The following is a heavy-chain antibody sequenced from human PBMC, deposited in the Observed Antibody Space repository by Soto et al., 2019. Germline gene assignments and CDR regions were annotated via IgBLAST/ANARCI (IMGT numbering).Heavy chain of an antibody. V-gene: IGHV3-23*01. Sequence: EVQLLESGGGLVQPGGSLRLSCAASGFTFSSYAMSWVRQAPGKVLEWVSAIGGSGGSTYSADSAKARFTISRDNTKNTLYLQMNSLRAEDTAVYYCANVPQYADDDILTGYYNYWGQGPLVTVAS. J-gene: IGHJ4*02. CDR2: IGGSGGST. CDR1: GFTFSSYA. D-gene: IGHD3-9*01. CDR3: ANVPQYADDDILTGYYNY.